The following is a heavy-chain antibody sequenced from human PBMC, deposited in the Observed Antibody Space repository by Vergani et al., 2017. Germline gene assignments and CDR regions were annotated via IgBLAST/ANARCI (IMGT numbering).Heavy chain of an antibody. Sequence: QLLESGGGLIQPGGSLRLSCAASGFTFNSYALTWVRQAPGKGLEWVSGINNNGGSTYYADSVKGRFTISRDNSKNTLYMQMTALRAEEPATYCWAKVCGSTSCPYGGGAFDVWGHGTMVTVSS. D-gene: IGHD2-2*01. V-gene: IGHV3-23*01. CDR3: AKVCGSTSCPYGGGAFDV. CDR2: INNNGGST. J-gene: IGHJ3*01. CDR1: GFTFNSYA.